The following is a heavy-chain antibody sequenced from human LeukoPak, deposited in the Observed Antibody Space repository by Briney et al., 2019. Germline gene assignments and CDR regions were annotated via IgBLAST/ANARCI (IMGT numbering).Heavy chain of an antibody. Sequence: SVKVSCKASGGTFISYAISWVRQAPGQGLKWMGGIIPIFGTANYAQKFQGRVTITADESTSTAYMELSSLRSEDTAVYYCARDPSYDSSVYSDDYWGQGTLVTVSS. V-gene: IGHV1-69*13. J-gene: IGHJ4*02. CDR1: GGTFISYA. D-gene: IGHD3-22*01. CDR3: ARDPSYDSSVYSDDY. CDR2: IIPIFGTA.